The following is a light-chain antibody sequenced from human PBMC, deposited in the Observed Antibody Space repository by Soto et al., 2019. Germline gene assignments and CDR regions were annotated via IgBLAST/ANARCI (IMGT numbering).Light chain of an antibody. J-gene: IGKJ1*01. V-gene: IGKV1-27*01. CDR3: QNYNGAPWT. Sequence: DIQMTQSPSSLSASVGDRVTITCRASQGISTYLVWYQQKPGTVPKLLIFAAYTLQSGFPSRFSGSGTGTDFTLTISSLPPEDVATYYCQNYNGAPWTFGQGTKVEIK. CDR2: AAY. CDR1: QGISTY.